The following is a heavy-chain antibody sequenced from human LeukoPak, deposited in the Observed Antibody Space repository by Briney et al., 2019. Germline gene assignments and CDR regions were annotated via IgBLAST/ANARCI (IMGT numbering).Heavy chain of an antibody. CDR1: GFTFSSYW. CDR3: ARYSGYDSDYYYYMDV. D-gene: IGHD5-12*01. CDR2: IKQDGSGK. J-gene: IGHJ6*03. V-gene: IGHV3-7*03. Sequence: GGSLRLSCAASGFTFSSYWMSWVRQAPGKGLEWVANIKQDGSGKYYVDSVKGRFTISRDNAKNSLYLQMNSLRAEDTAVYYCARYSGYDSDYYYYMDVWGKGTTVTISS.